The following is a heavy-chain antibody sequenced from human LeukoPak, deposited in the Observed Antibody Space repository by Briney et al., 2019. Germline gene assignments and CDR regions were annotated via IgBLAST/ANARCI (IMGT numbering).Heavy chain of an antibody. CDR2: INSDGSST. V-gene: IGHV3-74*01. Sequence: GGSLRLSCAASGFTFSSYWMHWVRQAPGKGLVWVSRINSDGSSTSYADSVKGRFTISRDNAKNTLYLQMNSLRAEDTAVYYCASRSTGSGYDILTGYFYWGQGTLATVSS. D-gene: IGHD3-9*01. J-gene: IGHJ4*02. CDR1: GFTFSSYW. CDR3: ASRSTGSGYDILTGYFY.